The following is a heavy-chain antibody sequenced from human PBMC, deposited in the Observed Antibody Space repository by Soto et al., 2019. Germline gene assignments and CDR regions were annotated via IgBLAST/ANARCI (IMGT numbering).Heavy chain of an antibody. V-gene: IGHV5-51*01. CDR1: GYSFTTYC. Sequence: PGESVKSSGKGSGYSFTTYCIGWVLQMPWKGLEWMGIIYPGDSDTRYSPSFQGQVTISADKSISTAYLQWSSLKASDTAMYYCARGKFAAHYYYYGMDVWGQGTTVTVSS. J-gene: IGHJ6*02. CDR2: IYPGDSDT. D-gene: IGHD3-10*01. CDR3: ARGKFAAHYYYYGMDV.